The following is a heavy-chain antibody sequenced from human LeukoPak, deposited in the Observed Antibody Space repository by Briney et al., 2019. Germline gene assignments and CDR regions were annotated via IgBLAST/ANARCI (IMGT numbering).Heavy chain of an antibody. J-gene: IGHJ4*02. Sequence: PGGSLRLSCAASGFTFSSYAMSWVRQAPGKGLEGVSTISGSGGSTYYADSVKGRFTISRDNSKNTPYLQMTSLRAEDTAVYYCAKDQQWLPEGDYWGQGTLVTVSS. CDR2: ISGSGGST. D-gene: IGHD6-19*01. CDR3: AKDQQWLPEGDY. V-gene: IGHV3-23*01. CDR1: GFTFSSYA.